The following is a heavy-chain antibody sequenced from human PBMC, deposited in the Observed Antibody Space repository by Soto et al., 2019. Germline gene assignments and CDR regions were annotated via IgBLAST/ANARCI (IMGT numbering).Heavy chain of an antibody. CDR1: GFTFSSYG. J-gene: IGHJ4*02. Sequence: LRLSCAASGFTFSSYGMHWVRQAPGKGLEWVAVISYDGSNKYYADSVKGRFTISRDNSKNTLYLQMNSLRAEDTAVYYCAKVKYYYDSSGSLDYWGQGTLVTVSS. CDR3: AKVKYYYDSSGSLDY. D-gene: IGHD3-22*01. V-gene: IGHV3-30*18. CDR2: ISYDGSNK.